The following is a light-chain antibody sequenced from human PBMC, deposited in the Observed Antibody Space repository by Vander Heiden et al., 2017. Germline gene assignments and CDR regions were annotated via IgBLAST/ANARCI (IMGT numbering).Light chain of an antibody. CDR1: QSISNW. J-gene: IGKJ1*01. CDR2: DAS. V-gene: IGKV1-5*01. Sequence: DIQMTPSPSTLSASVGDRVTITCRASQSISNWLAWYQQKPGRAPSLLIYDASTLQSGVPSRFSGSGSGTEFTLTISSLQPGDFATYYCQQYNTFSPWTFGQGTKV. CDR3: QQYNTFSPWT.